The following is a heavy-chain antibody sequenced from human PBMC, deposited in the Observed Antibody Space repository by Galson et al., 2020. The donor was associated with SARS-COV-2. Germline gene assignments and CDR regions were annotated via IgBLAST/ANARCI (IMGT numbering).Heavy chain of an antibody. CDR2: IWYDGSNK. CDR3: ARDLNYYDSSGYYYRPIYYYGMDV. V-gene: IGHV3-33*01. J-gene: IGHJ6*02. Sequence: GESLKISCAASGFTFSSYGMHWVRQAPGKGLEWVAVIWYDGSNKYYADSVKGRFTISRDNSKNTLYLQRNSLRAEDTAVYYCARDLNYYDSSGYYYRPIYYYGMDVWGQGTTVTVSS. D-gene: IGHD3-22*01. CDR1: GFTFSSYG.